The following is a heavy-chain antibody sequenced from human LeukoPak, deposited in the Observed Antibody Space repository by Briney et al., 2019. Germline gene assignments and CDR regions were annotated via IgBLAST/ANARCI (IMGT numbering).Heavy chain of an antibody. Sequence: GGSLRLSCAASGFIFTNYFMSWVRQAPGKGLEWVASIKHDGSEKYYVDSVRGRFTISRDNTMNSLYLQMSSLRAEDTAVYYCATDRYCGSASCQYYYYSGLDVWGQGTTVTVSS. D-gene: IGHD2-2*01. J-gene: IGHJ6*02. CDR3: ATDRYCGSASCQYYYYSGLDV. CDR2: IKHDGSEK. V-gene: IGHV3-7*01. CDR1: GFIFTNYF.